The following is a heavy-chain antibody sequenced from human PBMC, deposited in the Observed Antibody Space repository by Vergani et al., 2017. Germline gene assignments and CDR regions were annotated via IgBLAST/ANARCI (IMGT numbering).Heavy chain of an antibody. J-gene: IGHJ6*03. V-gene: IGHV4-34*01. Sequence: QVQLQQWGGGLLKPSETLSLTCVVNGGSFTSYHWTWIRQSPGEGLVWVGDIDHTGRPDYNPSLKSRHTMSVDKSRNQFSLTLNSVTATDTAIYFCARVNTETNGHLYYYYYMDVWGQGTAVTVS. CDR1: GGSFTSYH. D-gene: IGHD4-11*01. CDR3: ARVNTETNGHLYYYYYMDV. CDR2: IDHTGRP.